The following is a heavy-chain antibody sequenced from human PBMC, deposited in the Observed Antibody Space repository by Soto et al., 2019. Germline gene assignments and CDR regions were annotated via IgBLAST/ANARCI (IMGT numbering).Heavy chain of an antibody. CDR2: IYYSGST. V-gene: IGHV4-30-4*01. D-gene: IGHD4-17*01. CDR1: GGSISSGDYY. CDR3: ARDRLRWKSWIGY. J-gene: IGHJ4*02. Sequence: SETLSLTCTVSGGSISSGDYYWSWIRQPPGKGLEWIGYIYYSGSTYYNPSLKSRVTISVDTSKNQFSLKLSSVTAADTAVYYCARDRLRWKSWIGYWGQGTLVTVSS.